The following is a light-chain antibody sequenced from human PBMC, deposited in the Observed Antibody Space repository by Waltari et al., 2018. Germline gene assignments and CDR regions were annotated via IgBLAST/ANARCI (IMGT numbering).Light chain of an antibody. V-gene: IGLV3-10*01. CDR3: YSTDNSDNQKGA. Sequence: SYELTQPPSLSVSPGPTARLTFSGDAMTTNYVYWFQNKAGQAPALVIYEDSKRPSGIPERFSGSSSGTMATLTISGAQVDDEADYYCYSTDNSDNQKGAFGGGTKLTVL. CDR2: EDS. CDR1: AMTTNY. J-gene: IGLJ2*01.